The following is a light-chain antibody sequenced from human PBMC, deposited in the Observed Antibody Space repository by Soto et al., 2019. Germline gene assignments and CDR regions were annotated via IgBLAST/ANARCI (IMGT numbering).Light chain of an antibody. Sequence: QSVLTQPRSVSGSPGQSVTISCTGTSSDVGAYDHVSWYQQHPGKAPKLMIHDVNQRPSGVPDGLSGSKSGNTASLTISGLQAEDEADYYCCSFAAMSGYVFGTGTKLTVL. CDR3: CSFAAMSGYV. CDR1: SSDVGAYDH. V-gene: IGLV2-11*01. CDR2: DVN. J-gene: IGLJ1*01.